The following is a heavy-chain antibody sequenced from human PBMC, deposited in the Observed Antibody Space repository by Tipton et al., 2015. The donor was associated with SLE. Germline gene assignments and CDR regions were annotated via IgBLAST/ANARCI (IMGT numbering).Heavy chain of an antibody. J-gene: IGHJ3*01. V-gene: IGHV4-59*11. Sequence: TLSLTCTVSSGSINSHYWSWIRQPPGKGLEWIGYIYYNGNTNTNPSLKSRVTISVDTSKNHFSLSLTSVTAADTAVYYCARAKTTAGAFDVWGQGTVVTVSS. CDR1: SGSINSHY. CDR2: IYYNGNT. CDR3: ARAKTTAGAFDV. D-gene: IGHD4-17*01.